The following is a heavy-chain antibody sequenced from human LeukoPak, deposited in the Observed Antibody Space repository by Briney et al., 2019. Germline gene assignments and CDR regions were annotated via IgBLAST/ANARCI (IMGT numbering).Heavy chain of an antibody. Sequence: SETLSLTCAVSGYSISSGYYWGWIRQPPGKGLEWIGSIYHSGSTYYNPSLKSRVTISVDTSKNQFPLKLSSVTAADTAVYYCAREVMEWSIDYWGQGTLVTVSS. CDR2: IYHSGST. D-gene: IGHD3-3*01. J-gene: IGHJ4*02. CDR1: GYSISSGYY. CDR3: AREVMEWSIDY. V-gene: IGHV4-38-2*02.